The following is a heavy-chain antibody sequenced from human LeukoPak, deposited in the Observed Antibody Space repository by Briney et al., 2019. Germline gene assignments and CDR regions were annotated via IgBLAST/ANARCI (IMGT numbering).Heavy chain of an antibody. D-gene: IGHD3-10*01. CDR1: GFTFSSYG. J-gene: IGHJ2*01. CDR3: AKAAYYYGSGIGYFDL. V-gene: IGHV3-30*18. Sequence: GGSLRLSCAASGFTFSSYGMHWVRQAPGKGLEWVAVISYDGSNKYYADSVKGRFTISRDNSKNTPYLKMNSLRAEDTAVYYCAKAAYYYGSGIGYFDLWGRGTLVTVSS. CDR2: ISYDGSNK.